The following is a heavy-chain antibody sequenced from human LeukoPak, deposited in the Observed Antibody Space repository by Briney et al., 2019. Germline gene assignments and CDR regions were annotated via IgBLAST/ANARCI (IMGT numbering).Heavy chain of an antibody. CDR3: AREYCSGGTCLPPT. Sequence: GGSLRLSCAASGYTFRSYSMNWARQAPGKGLEWVSLISSSGSYIYYAGSVKGRFTISRDNAKNSLYLQMNSRRAEDTAVYYCAREYCSGGTCLPPTWGQGTLVTVSS. V-gene: IGHV3-21*01. CDR1: GYTFRSYS. CDR2: ISSSGSYI. D-gene: IGHD2-15*01. J-gene: IGHJ5*02.